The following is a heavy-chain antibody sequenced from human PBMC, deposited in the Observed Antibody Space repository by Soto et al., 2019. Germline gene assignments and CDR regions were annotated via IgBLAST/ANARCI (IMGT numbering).Heavy chain of an antibody. J-gene: IGHJ4*02. CDR1: GFTFSTYA. Sequence: GGSLRLSCAASGFTFSTYAMIWVRQAPGKGLEWVSVITGSSSYIYYADSVKGRFTISRDNAKNSLYLQMNSLRAEDTAVYYCASDLTTVPFDYWGQGTLVTVSS. CDR2: ITGSSSYI. D-gene: IGHD4-17*01. V-gene: IGHV3-21*01. CDR3: ASDLTTVPFDY.